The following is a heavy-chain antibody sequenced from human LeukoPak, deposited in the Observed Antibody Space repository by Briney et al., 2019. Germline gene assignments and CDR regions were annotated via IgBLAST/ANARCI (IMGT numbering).Heavy chain of an antibody. CDR2: ISGYNGNT. V-gene: IGHV1-18*01. Sequence: ASVKVSCKASGYTFSSYGIAWVRQAPGQGLEWMGWISGYNGNTNYAQKLQGRVSMTTDTSTTTAYMELRSLTSDDTALYYCARSSLGTITAGPFDFWGQGTLVTVSS. D-gene: IGHD5-12*01. CDR3: ARSSLGTITAGPFDF. J-gene: IGHJ4*02. CDR1: GYTFSSYG.